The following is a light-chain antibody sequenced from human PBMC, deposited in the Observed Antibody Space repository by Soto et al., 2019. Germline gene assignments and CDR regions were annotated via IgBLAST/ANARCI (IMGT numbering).Light chain of an antibody. J-gene: IGKJ4*01. CDR1: QTIAKSY. Sequence: EIVLTQSPGTLSLSPGERATLSCRASQTIAKSYLAWYQQKSGQPPKLLIYGASTRATGIPDRFSGSESGTDFTLIISSLEPEDFAVYYCHQYASAPLTVGGGTKVEIK. CDR2: GAS. V-gene: IGKV3-20*01. CDR3: HQYASAPLT.